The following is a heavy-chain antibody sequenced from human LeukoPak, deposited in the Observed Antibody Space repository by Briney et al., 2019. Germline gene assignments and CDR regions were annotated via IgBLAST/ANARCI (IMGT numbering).Heavy chain of an antibody. V-gene: IGHV1-18*01. D-gene: IGHD3-3*01. Sequence: ASVKVSCKASGYTFTSYGISWVRQAPGQGLEWMGWISAYNGNTNYAQKLQGRVTMTTDTSTSTAYMELRSLRSDDTAVYYCARDLLKYYDFWSGPTGVGYWGQGTLVTVSS. CDR1: GYTFTSYG. CDR2: ISAYNGNT. J-gene: IGHJ4*02. CDR3: ARDLLKYYDFWSGPTGVGY.